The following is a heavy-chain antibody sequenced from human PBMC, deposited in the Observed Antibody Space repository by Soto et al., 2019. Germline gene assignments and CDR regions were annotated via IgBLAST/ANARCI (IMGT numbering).Heavy chain of an antibody. CDR3: ARDLGYGDLFDY. D-gene: IGHD4-17*01. CDR2: IYYSGST. Sequence: NPSETLSLTCTVSGGSISSYYWSWIRQPPGKGLEWIGYIYYSGSTNYNPSLKSRVTISVDTSKNQFSLKLSSVTAADTAVYYCARDLGYGDLFDYWGQGTLVTVSS. CDR1: GGSISSYY. V-gene: IGHV4-59*01. J-gene: IGHJ4*02.